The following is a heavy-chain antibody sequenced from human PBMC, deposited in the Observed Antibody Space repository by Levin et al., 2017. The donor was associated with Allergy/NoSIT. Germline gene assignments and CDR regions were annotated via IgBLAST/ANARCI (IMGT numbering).Heavy chain of an antibody. V-gene: IGHV4-31*03. J-gene: IGHJ4*02. Sequence: PSETLSLTCSVSGGSTRLGGYYWGWIRQHPVKGLEWLGYIYYSGETFYNPSVESRLVISHDTSENQFSLKLTSLTAADTAVYYCVRAQTGYVSPFDFWDPGTLVTVSS. CDR1: GGSTRLGGYY. D-gene: IGHD3-9*01. CDR2: IYYSGET. CDR3: VRAQTGYVSPFDF.